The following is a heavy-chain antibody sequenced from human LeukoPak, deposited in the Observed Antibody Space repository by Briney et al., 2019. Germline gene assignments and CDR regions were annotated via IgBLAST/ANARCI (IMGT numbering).Heavy chain of an antibody. V-gene: IGHV4-30-4*01. D-gene: IGHD3-3*01. CDR3: ARGTPNYDFLVDY. CDR2: IYYSGST. Sequence: SETLSLTCTVSGGSISSGDYYWSWIRQPPGKGLEWIGYIYYSGSTYYNPSLQSRVTISVDTSKNQFSLRLRSVPAAGTAVYYCARGTPNYDFLVDYWGHGTLGTVSP. J-gene: IGHJ4*01. CDR1: GGSISSGDYY.